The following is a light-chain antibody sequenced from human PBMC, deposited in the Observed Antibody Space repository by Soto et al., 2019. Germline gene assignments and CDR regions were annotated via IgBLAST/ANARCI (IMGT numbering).Light chain of an antibody. Sequence: DIKMTQSPSSLSASVGDRVTITCRSSQSISSHLNWYQQKPGKAPKLLIYGGSSLESGVPSRFSGSGSGTDFTLTISSLQPDDFATYYCQQSYTIPYIFGQGTKLEIK. V-gene: IGKV1-39*01. CDR1: QSISSH. J-gene: IGKJ2*01. CDR3: QQSYTIPYI. CDR2: GGS.